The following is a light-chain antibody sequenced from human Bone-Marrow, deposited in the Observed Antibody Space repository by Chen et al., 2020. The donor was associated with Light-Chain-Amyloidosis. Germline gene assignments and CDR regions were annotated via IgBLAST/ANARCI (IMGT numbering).Light chain of an antibody. V-gene: IGLV2-14*01. Sequence: QSALTPPASVSGSPGQSITIPCTGSSSDVGGYNYVSWYQPHPGKAPKPMIYEVSKRPSGVSNRFSGSKSGNTASLTISGLQAEDEADYYCSSYTSSSTLVFGGGTKLTVL. CDR1: SSDVGGYNY. J-gene: IGLJ3*02. CDR3: SSYTSSSTLV. CDR2: EVS.